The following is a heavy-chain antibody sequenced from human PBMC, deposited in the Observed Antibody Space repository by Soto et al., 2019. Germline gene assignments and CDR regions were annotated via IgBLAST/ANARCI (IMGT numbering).Heavy chain of an antibody. CDR2: ISCHNGNT. J-gene: IGHJ5*02. CDR1: GYTFIDYG. Sequence: QVQIEQSGAEVRKPGASVKVSCTASGYTFIDYGITWVRQAPGKGPEWMGWISCHNGNTSHAQKFQDRVTMSTETSTSRAYMELRMLRPDDTAVYYCTRGPRYNSGWYRDGGDHWGQGTLVTVSS. CDR3: TRGPRYNSGWYRDGGDH. V-gene: IGHV1-18*01. D-gene: IGHD6-19*01.